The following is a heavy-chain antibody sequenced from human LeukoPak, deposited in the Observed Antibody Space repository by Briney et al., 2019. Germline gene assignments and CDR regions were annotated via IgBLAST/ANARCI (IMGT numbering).Heavy chain of an antibody. Sequence: PGGSLRLSCAASGFTFSSYAMSWVRQAPGKGLEWVSVISGSGSTTYYADSVKGRFTISRDNSKNTLYLQMNSLRAEDTAVYYCARDESAVAGEYYFDYWGQGTLVTVSS. D-gene: IGHD3-10*01. V-gene: IGHV3-23*01. J-gene: IGHJ4*02. CDR1: GFTFSSYA. CDR3: ARDESAVAGEYYFDY. CDR2: ISGSGSTT.